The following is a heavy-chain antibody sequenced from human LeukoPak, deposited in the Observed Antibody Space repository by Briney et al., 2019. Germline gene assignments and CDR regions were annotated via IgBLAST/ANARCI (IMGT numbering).Heavy chain of an antibody. Sequence: GASVKLSCKASGYTFTSYGISWVRQAPGQGLEWRGWISAYNGNTNYAQKLQGRVTMTTDTSTSTAYMELRSLRSDDTAVYYCARAIYDFWSGYTIYNWFDPWGQGTLVTVSS. CDR1: GYTFTSYG. D-gene: IGHD3-3*01. J-gene: IGHJ5*02. CDR2: ISAYNGNT. CDR3: ARAIYDFWSGYTIYNWFDP. V-gene: IGHV1-18*01.